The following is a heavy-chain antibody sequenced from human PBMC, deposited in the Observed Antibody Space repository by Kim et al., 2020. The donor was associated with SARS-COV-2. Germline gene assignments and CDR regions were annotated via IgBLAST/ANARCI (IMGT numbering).Heavy chain of an antibody. J-gene: IGHJ4*02. CDR3: AREPLNYYDSSGYYFHFDY. Sequence: SVKVSCKASGGTFSSYAISWVRQAPGQGLEWMGEIIPIFGTANYAQKFQGRVTITADESTSTAYMELSSLRSEDTAVYYCAREPLNYYDSSGYYFHFDYWGQGTLVTVSS. D-gene: IGHD3-22*01. V-gene: IGHV1-69*13. CDR1: GGTFSSYA. CDR2: IIPIFGTA.